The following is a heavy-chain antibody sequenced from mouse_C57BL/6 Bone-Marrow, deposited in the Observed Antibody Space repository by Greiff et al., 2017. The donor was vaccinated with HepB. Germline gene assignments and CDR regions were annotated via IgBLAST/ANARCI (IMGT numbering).Heavy chain of an antibody. CDR3: TRRDYGKDYYAMDY. D-gene: IGHD1-1*01. CDR1: GYTFTDYE. J-gene: IGHJ4*01. Sequence: LVESGAELVRPGASVTLSCKASGYTFTDYEMHWVKQTPVHGLEWIGAIDPETGGTAYNQKFKGKAILTADKSSSTAYMELRSLTSEDSAVYYCTRRDYGKDYYAMDYWGQGTSVTVSS. CDR2: IDPETGGT. V-gene: IGHV1-15*01.